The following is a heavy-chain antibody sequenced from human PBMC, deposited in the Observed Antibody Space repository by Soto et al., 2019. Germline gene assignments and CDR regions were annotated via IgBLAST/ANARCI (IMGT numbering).Heavy chain of an antibody. CDR2: IYYSGST. CDR1: GGSISSYY. CDR3: ARGVLRYFDWHERNYYGMDV. D-gene: IGHD3-9*01. J-gene: IGHJ6*02. V-gene: IGHV4-59*01. Sequence: SETLSLTCTVCGGSISSYYWSWIRQPPGKGLEWIGYIYYSGSTNYNPSLKSRVTISVDTSKNQFSLKLSSVTAADTAVYYCARGVLRYFDWHERNYYGMDVWGQGTTVTVSS.